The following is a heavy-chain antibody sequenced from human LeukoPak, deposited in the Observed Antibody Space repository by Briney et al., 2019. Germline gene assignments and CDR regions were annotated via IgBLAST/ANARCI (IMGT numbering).Heavy chain of an antibody. Sequence: GGSLRLSCAASGFTFSSYSMNWVRQAPGKGLEWVSYISSSSSTIYYADSVKGRFTISRDNAKNSLYLQMNSLRAEDTAVYYCARDEGYSSSWYRNYYFDYWGQGTLVTVSS. CDR3: ARDEGYSSSWYRNYYFDY. V-gene: IGHV3-48*04. CDR1: GFTFSSYS. CDR2: ISSSSSTI. J-gene: IGHJ4*02. D-gene: IGHD6-13*01.